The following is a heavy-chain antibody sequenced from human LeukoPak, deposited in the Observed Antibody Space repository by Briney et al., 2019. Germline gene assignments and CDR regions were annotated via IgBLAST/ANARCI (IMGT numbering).Heavy chain of an antibody. CDR3: ARSAVGTSCCTAVDY. V-gene: IGHV3-23*01. Sequence: GGSLRLSCAASGFTFSTYAMTWVRQAPGKGLEWVSGISTSGDRTYYADSVKGRFSISRDNSKNTLYLQMNSLRAEDTAEYYCARSAVGTSCCTAVDYWGQGTLVTVSS. CDR1: GFTFSTYA. CDR2: ISTSGDRT. D-gene: IGHD1-26*01. J-gene: IGHJ4*02.